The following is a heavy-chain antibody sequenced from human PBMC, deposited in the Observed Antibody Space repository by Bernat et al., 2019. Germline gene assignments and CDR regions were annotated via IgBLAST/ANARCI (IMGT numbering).Heavy chain of an antibody. D-gene: IGHD3-22*01. V-gene: IGHV4-34*01. CDR1: GGSFSGYY. Sequence: QVQLQQWGAGLLKPSETLSLTCAVYGGSFSGYYWSWIRQPPGKGLEWIGEINHSGSTNYNPSLKSRVTISVDTSKNQFSMKLSSVTAADTAVYYCAAYYYDSSGYAFFQNINDYWGQGTMVTVSS. CDR3: AAYYYDSSGYAFFQNINDY. J-gene: IGHJ4*02. CDR2: INHSGST.